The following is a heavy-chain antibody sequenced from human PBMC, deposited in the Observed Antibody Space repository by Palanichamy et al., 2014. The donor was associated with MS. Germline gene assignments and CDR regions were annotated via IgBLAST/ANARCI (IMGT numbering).Heavy chain of an antibody. CDR3: ASGIVGALDY. V-gene: IGHV3-74*01. Sequence: EVQLEESGGGLIQPGGSLRLSCAASGFTFSNYWMHWVRQAPGKGLVWVSRIKSDGSSTTYADSVKGRFTISRDNAKNTVYLQMNSLRAEDTAVYYCASGIVGALDYWGQGTLVIVSS. CDR1: GFTFSNYW. J-gene: IGHJ4*02. CDR2: IKSDGSST. D-gene: IGHD1-26*01.